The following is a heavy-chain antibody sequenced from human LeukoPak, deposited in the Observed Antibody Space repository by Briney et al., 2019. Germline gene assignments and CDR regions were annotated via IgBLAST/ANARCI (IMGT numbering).Heavy chain of an antibody. Sequence: GESLKISCKGSGYSITNYWIAWVRQMPGKGLEWMGIIYPADSDIRYGPSFQGQVTISADKSISTAYLQWSSLKASDTAMYYCARQEYCSGGSCYTWFDPWGQGTLVTVSS. CDR1: GYSITNYW. CDR3: ARQEYCSGGSCYTWFDP. V-gene: IGHV5-51*01. CDR2: IYPADSDI. J-gene: IGHJ5*02. D-gene: IGHD2-15*01.